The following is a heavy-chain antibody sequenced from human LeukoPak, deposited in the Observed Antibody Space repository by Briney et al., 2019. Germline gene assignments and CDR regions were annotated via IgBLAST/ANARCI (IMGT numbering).Heavy chain of an antibody. J-gene: IGHJ4*02. CDR2: IYYSGST. CDR3: ARGSLRLYYFDY. D-gene: IGHD2-15*01. V-gene: IGHV4-59*01. Sequence: KSSETLSLTCTVSGGSISSYYGSWIRQPPGKGLEWIGYIYYSGSTNYNPSLKSRVTISVDTSKNQFSLMLSSVTAADTAVYYCARGSLRLYYFDYWGQGTLVTVSS. CDR1: GGSISSYY.